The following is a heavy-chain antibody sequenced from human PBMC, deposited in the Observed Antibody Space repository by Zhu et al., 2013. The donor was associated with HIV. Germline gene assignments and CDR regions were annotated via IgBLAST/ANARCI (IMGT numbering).Heavy chain of an antibody. CDR1: GGSISSSNW. D-gene: IGHD4-4*01. V-gene: IGHV4-4*02. CDR2: VFHSGST. Sequence: QVQLQESGPGLVKPSGTLSLTCAVSGGSISSSNWWSWIRQSPGKGLEWIGEVFHSGSTNYNPSMRSRVVMSAHKTKNEFSMTLSSVTAADTAMYLCARGDSWPRNNYFDFWGQGVLVIVSS. J-gene: IGHJ4*02. CDR3: ARGDSWPRNNYFDF.